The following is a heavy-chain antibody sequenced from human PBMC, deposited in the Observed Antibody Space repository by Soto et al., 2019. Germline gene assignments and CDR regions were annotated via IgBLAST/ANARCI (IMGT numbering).Heavy chain of an antibody. CDR3: ARDRDTYGSGSFYFSTPYGMDV. CDR2: INPNSGGT. Sequence: QVQLVQSGAEVKKPGASVKVSCKASGYTFTGYYMHWVRQAPGQGLEWMGWINPNSGGTNYAQKFQGCVTMTRDTSISTAYMELSRLRSDDTAVYYCARDRDTYGSGSFYFSTPYGMDVWGQGTTVTVSS. CDR1: GYTFTGYY. V-gene: IGHV1-2*04. D-gene: IGHD3-10*01. J-gene: IGHJ6*02.